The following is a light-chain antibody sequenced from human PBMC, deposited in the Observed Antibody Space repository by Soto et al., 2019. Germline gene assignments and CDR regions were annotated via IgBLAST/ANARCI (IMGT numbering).Light chain of an antibody. CDR2: EVY. V-gene: IGLV2-14*01. J-gene: IGLJ3*02. CDR1: TSDIGDNKY. Sequence: SALTQPASVSRTPGQSITISSTGTTSDIGDNKYVSWYQQHPGKAPQLIIYEVYNRPSGGSNRFSVSKSGNTASLTISGLQAEDEADYYCSSYTPTTWVFGGGTKVTVL. CDR3: SSYTPTTWV.